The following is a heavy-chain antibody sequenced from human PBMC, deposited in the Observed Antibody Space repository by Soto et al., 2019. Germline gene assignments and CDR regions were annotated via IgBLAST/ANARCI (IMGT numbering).Heavy chain of an antibody. CDR3: ARVVAVAGTGYYFDY. D-gene: IGHD6-19*01. CDR2: ISSSSSYI. V-gene: IGHV3-21*01. Sequence: EVQLVESGGGLVKPGESLRLSCAASGFTFSSYSMNWVRQAPGKGLEWVSSISSSSSYIYYADSVKGRFTISRDNAKNSLYLQMNSLRAEDTAVYYCARVVAVAGTGYYFDYWGQGTLVTVSS. J-gene: IGHJ4*02. CDR1: GFTFSSYS.